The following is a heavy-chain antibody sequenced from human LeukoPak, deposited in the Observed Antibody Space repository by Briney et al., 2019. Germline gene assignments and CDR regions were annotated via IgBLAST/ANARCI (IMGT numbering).Heavy chain of an antibody. CDR3: ARSGDYYDSSGYSVNAFDI. V-gene: IGHV1-2*02. Sequence: ASVKVSCKASGYTFTSYDINWVRQATGQGLEWMGWINPNTGGTNYAQKFQGRVTMTRDTSISTAYMDLSRLRSDDTAVYYCARSGDYYDSSGYSVNAFDIWGQGTMVTVSS. CDR1: GYTFTSYD. CDR2: INPNTGGT. D-gene: IGHD3-22*01. J-gene: IGHJ3*02.